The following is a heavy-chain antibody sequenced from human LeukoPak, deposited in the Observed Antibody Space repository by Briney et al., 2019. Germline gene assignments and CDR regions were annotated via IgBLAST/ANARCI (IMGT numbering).Heavy chain of an antibody. D-gene: IGHD2-15*01. CDR3: ARDPGGNLDY. Sequence: GGSLRLSCAASGFTFSIYWMSWVRQAPGKGLEWVANIKQDGSEKYYVDSVKGRFTISRDNAKNSLYLQMNSLRAEDTAVYYCARDPGGNLDYWGQGTLVTVSS. CDR1: GFTFSIYW. CDR2: IKQDGSEK. J-gene: IGHJ4*02. V-gene: IGHV3-7*01.